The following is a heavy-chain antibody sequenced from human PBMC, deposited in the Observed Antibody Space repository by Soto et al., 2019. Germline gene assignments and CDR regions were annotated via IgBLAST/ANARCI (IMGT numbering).Heavy chain of an antibody. Sequence: QVQLVQSGAEVKKPGASVKVSCKASGYTFTSYGISWVRQAPGQGLEWMGWISAYNGNTNYAQKLKSRVTMTTDTSTSRAYMELRSLRSDDTAVYYCARDQIAARPYYYYGMDVWGQGTTVTVSS. CDR2: ISAYNGNT. CDR3: ARDQIAARPYYYYGMDV. J-gene: IGHJ6*02. D-gene: IGHD6-6*01. V-gene: IGHV1-18*01. CDR1: GYTFTSYG.